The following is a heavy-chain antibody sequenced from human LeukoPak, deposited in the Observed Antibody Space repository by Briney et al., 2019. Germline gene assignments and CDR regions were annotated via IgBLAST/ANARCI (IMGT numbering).Heavy chain of an antibody. D-gene: IGHD3-22*01. Sequence: GGSLRLSCAASGFIFNDFYMSWLRQAPGKGLEWISYISNTGDTKYYAASVRGRFTISRDNADNSLSLQLDSLRDEDTGIYYCARGLKYYYDSSGYYGGDYWGQGTPVTVSS. CDR3: ARGLKYYYDSSGYYGGDY. V-gene: IGHV3-11*01. J-gene: IGHJ4*02. CDR2: ISNTGDTK. CDR1: GFIFNDFY.